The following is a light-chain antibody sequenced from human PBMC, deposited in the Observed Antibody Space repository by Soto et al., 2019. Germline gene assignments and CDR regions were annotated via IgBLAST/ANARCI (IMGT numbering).Light chain of an antibody. V-gene: IGKV3-11*01. CDR2: DAS. Sequence: EIVLTQSPATLSLSPGERATLSCRASQSFSSYLAWYQQKPGRAPRLLIYDASKRATGIPARFSCRGSGTDFTLTISSLEPEDFAVYYCQQRSNWPPVITFGQGTRLEIK. J-gene: IGKJ5*01. CDR1: QSFSSY. CDR3: QQRSNWPPVIT.